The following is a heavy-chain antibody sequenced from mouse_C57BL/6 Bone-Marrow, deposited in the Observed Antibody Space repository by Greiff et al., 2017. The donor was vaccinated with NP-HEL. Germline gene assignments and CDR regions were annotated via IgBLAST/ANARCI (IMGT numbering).Heavy chain of an antibody. CDR3: ARRAYSNFYAMDY. CDR1: GFTFSDYG. CDR2: ISSGSSTI. J-gene: IGHJ4*01. Sequence: EVKLMESGGGLVKPGGSLKLSCAASGFTFSDYGMHWVRQAPEKGLEWVAYISSGSSTIYYADTVKGRFTISRDNAKNTLFLQMTSLRSEDTAMYYCARRAYSNFYAMDYWGQGTSVTVSS. V-gene: IGHV5-17*01. D-gene: IGHD2-5*01.